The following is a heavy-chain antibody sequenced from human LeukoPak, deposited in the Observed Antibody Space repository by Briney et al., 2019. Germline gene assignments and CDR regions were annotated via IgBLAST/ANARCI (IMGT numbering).Heavy chain of an antibody. D-gene: IGHD3-22*01. CDR3: ARDRAYYYDSSGYYPVVNY. Sequence: GGSLRLSCAASGFTFSSYSMNWVRQAPGKGLEWVSSISSSSSYIYYADSVKGRFTISRDNAKNSLNLQMNSLRAEDTAVYYCARDRAYYYDSSGYYPVVNYWGQGTLVTVSS. J-gene: IGHJ4*02. CDR1: GFTFSSYS. CDR2: ISSSSSYI. V-gene: IGHV3-21*01.